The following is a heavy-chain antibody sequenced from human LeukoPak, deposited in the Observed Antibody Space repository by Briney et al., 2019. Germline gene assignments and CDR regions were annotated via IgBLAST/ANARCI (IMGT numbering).Heavy chain of an antibody. Sequence: PSETLSLTCAVYGASFSGSYWSWIRQPPGRGLEWIGEINHSGSTNYNPSLKSRVTISVDTSKNQFSLKLSSVTAADTAVYYCASLRDFDYWGQGTLVTASS. J-gene: IGHJ4*02. V-gene: IGHV4-34*01. CDR2: INHSGST. D-gene: IGHD3-3*01. CDR1: GASFSGSY. CDR3: ASLRDFDY.